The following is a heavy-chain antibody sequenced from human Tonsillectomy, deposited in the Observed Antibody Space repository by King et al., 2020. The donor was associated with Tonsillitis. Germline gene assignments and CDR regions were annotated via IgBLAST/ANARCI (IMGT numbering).Heavy chain of an antibody. D-gene: IGHD6-19*01. CDR2: IYASGGT. CDR3: ARVSGIIPVAGGDGWFDP. V-gene: IGHV4-4*07. J-gene: IGHJ5*02. Sequence: VQLQESGPGLVKPSETLSLTCTVSGGSISRYYWSWIRQPAGKGLEGIGRIYASGGTNYNPSLKSRVTMSVDTSKNQISLRLSSVTAADTAGYDCARVSGIIPVAGGDGWFDPWGQGTLVTVSS. CDR1: GGSISRYY.